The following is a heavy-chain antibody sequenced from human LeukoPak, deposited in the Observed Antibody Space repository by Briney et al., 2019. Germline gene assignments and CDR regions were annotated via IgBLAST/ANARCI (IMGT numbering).Heavy chain of an antibody. Sequence: GGSLRLSCAASGFNVRSKYMSWVRQAPGKGLECVSVFYSGGTTAYADSVKGRFTVSIDNSNNTLYLQMNSLRAEDTALYYCAKDSTAMVIFSIVYWGQGTLVTVSS. J-gene: IGHJ4*02. D-gene: IGHD5-18*01. CDR3: AKDSTAMVIFSIVY. V-gene: IGHV3-53*05. CDR2: FYSGGTT. CDR1: GFNVRSKY.